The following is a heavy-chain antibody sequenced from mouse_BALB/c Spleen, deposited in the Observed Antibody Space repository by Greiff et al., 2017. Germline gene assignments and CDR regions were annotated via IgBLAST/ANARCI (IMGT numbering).Heavy chain of an antibody. D-gene: IGHD1-1*01. J-gene: IGHJ4*01. CDR2: ILPGSGST. CDR3: ARRVATRAMDY. CDR1: GYTFSSYW. Sequence: QVHVKQSGAELMKPGASVKISCKATGYTFSSYWIEWVKQRPGHGLEWIGEILPGSGSTNYNEKFKGKATFTADTSSNTAYMQLSSLTSEDSAVYYCARRVATRAMDYWGQGTSVTVSS. V-gene: IGHV1-9*01.